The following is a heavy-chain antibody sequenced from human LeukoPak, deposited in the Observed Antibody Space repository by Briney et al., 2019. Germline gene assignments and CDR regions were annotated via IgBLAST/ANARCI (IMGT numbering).Heavy chain of an antibody. V-gene: IGHV3-30*18. J-gene: IGHJ4*02. Sequence: GRSLRLSCAASGFTFSSYGMHWVRQAPGKGLEWVAVISYDGSNKYYADSVKGRFTISRDNSKNTLYLQMNSLRAEDTAVYYCAKDPQAAAVAGPDYWGQGTLVTVSS. CDR1: GFTFSSYG. CDR2: ISYDGSNK. CDR3: AKDPQAAAVAGPDY. D-gene: IGHD6-19*01.